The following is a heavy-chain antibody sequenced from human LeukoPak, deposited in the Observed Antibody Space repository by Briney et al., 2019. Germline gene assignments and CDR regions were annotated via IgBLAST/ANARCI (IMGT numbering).Heavy chain of an antibody. CDR2: ISYDGSNK. Sequence: PGRSLRLSCAASGFTFSSYGMHWVRQAPGKGLEWVAVISYDGSNKYYADSVKGRFTISRDNSKNTLYLQMNSLRAEDTAVYYCAKDVSAATWYYFDYWGQGTLVTVSS. J-gene: IGHJ4*02. CDR3: AKDVSAATWYYFDY. V-gene: IGHV3-30*18. D-gene: IGHD3-3*02. CDR1: GFTFSSYG.